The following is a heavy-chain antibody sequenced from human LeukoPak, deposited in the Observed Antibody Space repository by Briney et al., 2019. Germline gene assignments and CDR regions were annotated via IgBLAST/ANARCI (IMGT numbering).Heavy chain of an antibody. CDR1: GFTFSSYS. CDR2: ISSSSSYI. Sequence: AGSLRLSCAASGFTFSSYSMNCVRQAPGKGLEWVSSISSSSSYIYYADSVKGRFTISRDNAKNSLYLQMNSLRAEDTAVYYCARVGSGSSSYGYYYMDVWGKGTTVTVSS. CDR3: ARVGSGSSSYGYYYMDV. J-gene: IGHJ6*03. V-gene: IGHV3-21*01. D-gene: IGHD6-6*01.